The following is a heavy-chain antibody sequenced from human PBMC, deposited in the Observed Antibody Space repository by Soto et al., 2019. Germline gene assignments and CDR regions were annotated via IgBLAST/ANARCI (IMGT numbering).Heavy chain of an antibody. CDR2: NYPGDSDT. J-gene: IGHJ4*02. V-gene: IGHV5-51*01. CDR1: GYSFTSYW. D-gene: IGHD6-13*01. CDR3: AKLPYGAATGNKYYFDY. Sequence: PGESLKISCKGSGYSFTSYWIAWVRQMPGKGLKWMSINYPGDSDTRYSSSFQGQVTISADKSITTAYVQWSSLKASDTAIYYCAKLPYGAATGNKYYFDYWGQGTLVTVSS.